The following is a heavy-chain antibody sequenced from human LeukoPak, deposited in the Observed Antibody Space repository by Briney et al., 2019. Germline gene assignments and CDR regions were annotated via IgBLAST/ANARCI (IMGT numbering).Heavy chain of an antibody. CDR1: GFTVSSNF. D-gene: IGHD4-23*01. CDR2: IYSGGST. Sequence: GGSLRLSCAASGFTVSSNFMSWVRQAPGKGLEWVSVIYSGGSTYYADSVKGRFTISRDISKNTLFLQMNSLRAEDTAVYYCARDLTVYGGNPLYYFDYWGQGTLVTVSS. V-gene: IGHV3-66*01. J-gene: IGHJ4*02. CDR3: ARDLTVYGGNPLYYFDY.